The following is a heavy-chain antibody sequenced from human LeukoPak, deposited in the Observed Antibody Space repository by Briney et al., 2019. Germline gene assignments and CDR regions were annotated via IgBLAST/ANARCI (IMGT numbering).Heavy chain of an antibody. CDR1: GFTFSSYA. D-gene: IGHD2-2*01. V-gene: IGHV3-23*01. J-gene: IGHJ4*02. CDR2: ISGSGGST. CDR3: AKKGYCSSTSCYYFDY. Sequence: PGGSLRLSCAASGFTFSSYAMSWVRQAPGKGLEWVSAISGSGGSTYYAYSVKGRFTISRDNSKNTLYLQMNSLRAEDTAVYYCAKKGYCSSTSCYYFDYWGQGTLVTVSS.